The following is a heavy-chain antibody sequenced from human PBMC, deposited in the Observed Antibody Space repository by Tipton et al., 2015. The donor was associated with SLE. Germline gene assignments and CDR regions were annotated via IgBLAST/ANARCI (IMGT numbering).Heavy chain of an antibody. CDR1: GFTFRDYY. V-gene: IGHV3-11*04. Sequence: SLRLSCAASGFTFRDYYMSWVRQAPGKGLEWVSYISPSGSDIAYADSVKGRFTVSRDNAKDTLYLQMNSLRAEDTAVYYCARIHYYGSGSRDYWGQGTLVTVSS. J-gene: IGHJ4*02. D-gene: IGHD3-10*01. CDR2: ISPSGSDI. CDR3: ARIHYYGSGSRDY.